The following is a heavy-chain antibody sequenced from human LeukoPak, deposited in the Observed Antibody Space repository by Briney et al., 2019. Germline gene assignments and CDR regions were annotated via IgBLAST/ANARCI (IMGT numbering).Heavy chain of an antibody. CDR3: ATPAGGSYSMWC. CDR2: TYQSGST. V-gene: IGHV4-4*02. Sequence: PSGTLSLTCAVSGGSISSTNWWSWVRQPPGKGLEWIGETYQSGSTNYNPSLKSRVTMSVDKSKNQFSLNLSSVTAADTAVYYCATPAGGSYSMWCWGQGTLVTVSS. J-gene: IGHJ4*02. CDR1: GGSISSTNW. D-gene: IGHD1-26*01.